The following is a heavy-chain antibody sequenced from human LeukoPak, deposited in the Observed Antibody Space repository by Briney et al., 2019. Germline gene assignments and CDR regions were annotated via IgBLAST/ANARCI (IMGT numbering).Heavy chain of an antibody. CDR3: ARATITQNTGFDP. CDR2: IIPILGIA. Sequence: ASVKVSCKASGGTFSSYAISWVRQAPGQGLEWMGRIIPILGIANYAQKFQGRATITADKSTSTAYMELSSLRYEDTAVYYCARATITQNTGFDPWGQGTLVTVSS. D-gene: IGHD5-12*01. J-gene: IGHJ5*02. CDR1: GGTFSSYA. V-gene: IGHV1-69*10.